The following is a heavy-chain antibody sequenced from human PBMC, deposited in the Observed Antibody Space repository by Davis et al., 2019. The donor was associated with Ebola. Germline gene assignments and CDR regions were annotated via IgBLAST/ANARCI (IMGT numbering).Heavy chain of an antibody. CDR1: GHRFTSYY. V-gene: IGHV1-46*01. D-gene: IGHD3-22*01. J-gene: IGHJ3*02. CDR3: AREGGRYYDSSGYVFDI. Sequence: ASVKVSCKASGHRFTSYYMHWVRQAPGQGLEWMGIINPITGGTSYAQNFQVRVNMTRDTSTSTVYMELSSLRSEDTAMYYCAREGGRYYDSSGYVFDIWGQGTMVKVSS. CDR2: INPITGGT.